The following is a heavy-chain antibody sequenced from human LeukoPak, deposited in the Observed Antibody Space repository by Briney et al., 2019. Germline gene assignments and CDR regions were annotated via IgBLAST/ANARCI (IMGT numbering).Heavy chain of an antibody. J-gene: IGHJ6*03. CDR2: IFYSGST. Sequence: SETLSLTCTVSGGSISTSNYYWGWIRQPPGKGLEWIGNIFYSGSTYYSPSLKSRVTISLDPSRNQFSLKLSSVTAADTAVYTGNYYYMDVWGKGTTVTISS. CDR1: GGSISTSNYY. V-gene: IGHV4-39*03. D-gene: IGHD3-10*01. CDR3: NYYYMDV.